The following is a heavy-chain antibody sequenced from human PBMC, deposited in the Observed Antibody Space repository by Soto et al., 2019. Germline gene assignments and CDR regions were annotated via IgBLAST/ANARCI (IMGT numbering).Heavy chain of an antibody. CDR2: IYLGGSI. CDR3: ARDSGSRPPYYYYYGMDV. CDR1: GGSISSGY. J-gene: IGHJ6*02. Sequence: SETLSLTCSVSGGSISSGYWTWIRHPPGKGLEWIGYIYLGGSINYNPSLKSRVIISVDTSKNQFSLKLSSVTAADTAMYYCARDSGSRPPYYYYYGMDVWGQGTTVTVSS. V-gene: IGHV4-4*08. D-gene: IGHD1-26*01.